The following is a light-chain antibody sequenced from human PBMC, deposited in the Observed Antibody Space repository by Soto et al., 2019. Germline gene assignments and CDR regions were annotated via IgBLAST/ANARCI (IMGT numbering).Light chain of an antibody. CDR1: QNVSSGY. J-gene: IGKJ3*01. CDR3: QQYGTTPPT. V-gene: IGKV3-20*01. CDR2: GAS. Sequence: EIVLTQSPGTLSVSPGERVTLSCRASQNVSSGYLAWYQQKLGQAPRLLIYGASTRAAGIPDRFSGNGSGTDFALTLSRLEPEDFVVYHCQQYGTTPPTFGPGTKVEIK.